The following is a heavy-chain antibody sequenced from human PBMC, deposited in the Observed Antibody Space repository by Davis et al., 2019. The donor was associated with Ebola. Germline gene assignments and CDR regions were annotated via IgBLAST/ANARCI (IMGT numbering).Heavy chain of an antibody. CDR3: ARGQGHGIDY. D-gene: IGHD1-14*01. CDR2: INHSGST. Sequence: SQTLSLTCAVYGGSFSGYYWSWIRQPPGKGLEWIGEINHSGSTNYNPSLKSRVTISVDTSKNQFSLKLSSVTAADTAVYYCARGQGHGIDYWGQGTLVTVSS. V-gene: IGHV4-34*01. J-gene: IGHJ4*02. CDR1: GGSFSGYY.